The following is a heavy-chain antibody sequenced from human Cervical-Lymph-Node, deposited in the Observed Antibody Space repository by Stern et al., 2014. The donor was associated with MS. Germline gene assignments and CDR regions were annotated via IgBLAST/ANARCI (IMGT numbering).Heavy chain of an antibody. CDR3: ARGGRGVGLEY. D-gene: IGHD3-10*01. V-gene: IGHV3-30-3*01. CDR1: GFTFRTYA. Sequence: QVQLVQSGGGVVQPGRSLSLSCVASGFTFRTYAMHWVRQAPGKGLEWVAFVSYDGTQRNSTDSVKARFPISRDNSKNTLYLHMNSLRDEDTAVYFCARGGRGVGLEYWGQGALVTVSS. CDR2: VSYDGTQR. J-gene: IGHJ4*02.